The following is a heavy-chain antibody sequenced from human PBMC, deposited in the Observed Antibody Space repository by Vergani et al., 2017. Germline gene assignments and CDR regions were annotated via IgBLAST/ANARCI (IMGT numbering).Heavy chain of an antibody. CDR1: GYRFTNYW. CDR3: ARLYGRDSSGSKYFDY. CDR2: IHPADSDT. V-gene: IGHV5-51*01. D-gene: IGHD3-22*01. Sequence: EVQLVQSGAEVKKPGESLKISCQISGYRFTNYWIGWVRQMPGKCLEWMGIIHPADSDTTYSPSFQGQVTISVVKSISTAYLQLSSLRASDSAMYYCARLYGRDSSGSKYFDYGGQGTLVTVSS. J-gene: IGHJ4*02.